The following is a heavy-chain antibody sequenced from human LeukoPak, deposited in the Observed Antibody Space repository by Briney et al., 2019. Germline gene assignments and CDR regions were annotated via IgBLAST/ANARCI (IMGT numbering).Heavy chain of an antibody. D-gene: IGHD3-16*01. Sequence: PSETLSLTCTVSGGSISSYYWSWIRQPAGKGLEWIGRIYTSGSTNYNPSLKSRVTMSVDTSKNQFSLKLSSVTAADTAVYYCAREWPWLIAPPYYIDYWGQGTLVTVSS. J-gene: IGHJ4*02. CDR3: AREWPWLIAPPYYIDY. V-gene: IGHV4-4*07. CDR2: IYTSGST. CDR1: GGSISSYY.